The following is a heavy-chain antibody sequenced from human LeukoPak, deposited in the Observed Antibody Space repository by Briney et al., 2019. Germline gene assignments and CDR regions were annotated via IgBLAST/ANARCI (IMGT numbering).Heavy chain of an antibody. J-gene: IGHJ4*02. CDR1: GGTFSSYT. CDR3: ATYSGSYLFDY. D-gene: IGHD1-26*01. V-gene: IGHV1-69*02. CDR2: IIPILGIA. Sequence: SVKVSCKASGGTFSSYTITWVRQAPGRGLEWMGRIIPILGIANYAQKFQGRVTITADKSTSTAYMELSSLRSEDTAVYYCATYSGSYLFDYWGQGTLVTVSS.